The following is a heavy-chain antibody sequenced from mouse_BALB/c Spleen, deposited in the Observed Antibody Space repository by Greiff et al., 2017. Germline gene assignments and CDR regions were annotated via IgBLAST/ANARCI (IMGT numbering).Heavy chain of an antibody. CDR3: ARENYGYDDAMDY. V-gene: IGHV5-17*02. J-gene: IGHJ4*01. CDR1: GFTFSSFG. D-gene: IGHD2-2*01. CDR2: ISSGSSTI. Sequence: EVHLVESGGGLVQPGGSRKLSCAASGFTFSSFGMHWVRQAPEKGLEWVAYISSGSSTIYYADTVKGRFTISRDNPKNTLFLQMTSLRSEDTAMYYCARENYGYDDAMDYWGQGTSVTVSS.